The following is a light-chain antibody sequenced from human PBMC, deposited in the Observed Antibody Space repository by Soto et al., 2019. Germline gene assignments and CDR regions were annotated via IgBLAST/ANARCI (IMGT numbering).Light chain of an antibody. J-gene: IGLJ1*01. V-gene: IGLV1-40*01. CDR3: QSYDSSLSGRYV. CDR2: GNS. CDR1: SSKNGAGYD. Sequence: QSVLTQPPSVSGAPGQRVTISCTGSSSKNGAGYDVHWYQQLPGTAPKLLIYGNSNRPSGVPDRFSGSKSGTSASLAITGLQAEDEADYYCQSYDSSLSGRYVFGTGTKVTVL.